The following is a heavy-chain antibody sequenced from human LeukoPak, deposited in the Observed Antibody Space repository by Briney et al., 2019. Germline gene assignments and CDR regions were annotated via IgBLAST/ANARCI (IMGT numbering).Heavy chain of an antibody. CDR2: ISSSSSYI. D-gene: IGHD6-6*01. Sequence: GGSLRLSCAASGFTFSSYSMNWVRQAPGKGLEWVSSISSSSSYIYYADSVKGRFTISRDNAKNSLYLQMNSLRAEDMAVYYCARDLRSYSSSDYWGQGTLVTVSS. J-gene: IGHJ4*02. V-gene: IGHV3-21*01. CDR3: ARDLRSYSSSDY. CDR1: GFTFSSYS.